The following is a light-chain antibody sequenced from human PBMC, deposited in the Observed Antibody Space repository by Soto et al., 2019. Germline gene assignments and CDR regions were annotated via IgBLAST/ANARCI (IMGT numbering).Light chain of an antibody. CDR1: QSVNNN. Sequence: EIILTHSPASLSVSPGERATLSCRASQSVNNNLAWYQQKPGQAPRLLIYGASTRATGIPGRFRGSGSGTEFTLTITSLQSEDFAVYFCQQYNNLPPDTFGQGTKV. CDR2: GAS. V-gene: IGKV3-15*01. CDR3: QQYNNLPPDT. J-gene: IGKJ2*01.